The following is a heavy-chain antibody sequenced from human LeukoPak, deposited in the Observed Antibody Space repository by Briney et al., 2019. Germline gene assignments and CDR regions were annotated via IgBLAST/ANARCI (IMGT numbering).Heavy chain of an antibody. V-gene: IGHV3-23*01. CDR1: GFTFSSYA. CDR3: AKEIYTMIVVVITAAIDY. D-gene: IGHD3-22*01. J-gene: IGHJ4*02. CDR2: ISGSGGST. Sequence: PGGSLRLSCAASGFTFSSYAMSWVRQAPGKGLEWVSAISGSGGSTYYADSVKGRFTISRDNSKNTLYLQMNSLRAEDTAVYYCAKEIYTMIVVVITAAIDYWGQGTLVTVSS.